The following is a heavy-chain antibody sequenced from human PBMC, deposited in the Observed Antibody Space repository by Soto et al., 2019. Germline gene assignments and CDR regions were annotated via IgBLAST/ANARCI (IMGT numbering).Heavy chain of an antibody. CDR1: GGSISSYY. D-gene: IGHD6-19*01. CDR3: ARTVAASYYYGMDV. V-gene: IGHV4-59*01. CDR2: IYNSGTT. Sequence: QVQLQESGPGLVKPSETLSLICNVSGGSISSYYWSWIRQPPGKGLEWIGYIYNSGTTNYNPSHMRRVTISVYTYQHHFSLKLSSVTAADTAVYYCARTVAASYYYGMDVWGQGTTVTVSS. J-gene: IGHJ6*02.